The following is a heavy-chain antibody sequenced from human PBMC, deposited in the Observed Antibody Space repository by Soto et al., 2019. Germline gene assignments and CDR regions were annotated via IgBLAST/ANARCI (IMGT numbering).Heavy chain of an antibody. CDR2: IYYSGRS. J-gene: IGHJ4*02. V-gene: IGHV4-39*01. D-gene: IGHD4-17*01. CDR3: ARQRATVVTQAYFDH. CDR1: SITSSSYY. Sequence: SITSSSYYWGWIRQPPGKGLEWIGGIYYSGRSYYNPSLKSRVTMSVDTSKNQFSLTLNSVTAADAAVYYCARQRATVVTQAYFDHWGQGTLVTVSS.